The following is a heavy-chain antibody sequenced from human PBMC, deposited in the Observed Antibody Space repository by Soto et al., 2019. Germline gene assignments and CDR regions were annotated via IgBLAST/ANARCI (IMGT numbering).Heavy chain of an antibody. CDR2: TYYSGST. CDR3: ARESIAARPDYYYYMDV. J-gene: IGHJ6*03. Sequence: SETLSLTYTVSGGSISSYYWSWIRQPPGKGLEWIGYTYYSGSTNYNPSLKSRVTISVDTSKNQFSLKLSSVTAADTAVYYCARESIAARPDYYYYMDVWGKGTTVT. V-gene: IGHV4-59*01. D-gene: IGHD6-6*01. CDR1: GGSISSYY.